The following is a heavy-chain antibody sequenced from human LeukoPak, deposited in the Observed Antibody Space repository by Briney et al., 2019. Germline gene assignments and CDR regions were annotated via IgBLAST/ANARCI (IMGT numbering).Heavy chain of an antibody. V-gene: IGHV3-21*06. J-gene: IGHJ4*02. CDR1: DFTFSAYT. Sequence: PGGSLRLSCAASDFTFSAYTMNWIRLAPGKGLEWVSSISSSRTYIYYADSVKGRFTISRDNAKNSLYLQMNSLRAEDTALYFCARDSDYGDYFDHWGQGTLATVSS. CDR3: ARDSDYGDYFDH. CDR2: ISSSRTYI. D-gene: IGHD4-17*01.